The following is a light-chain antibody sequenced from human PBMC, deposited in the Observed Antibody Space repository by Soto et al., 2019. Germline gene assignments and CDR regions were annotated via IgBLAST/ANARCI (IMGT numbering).Light chain of an antibody. CDR1: QSISSW. CDR3: QQYNSYLFT. CDR2: DDS. Sequence: DIQMTQSPSTLSASVGDRVTLTCRASQSISSWLAWYQQNPGKAPKLLIDDDSSLESGLPSRFSGSGSGTEFTLTISSLQPDDFATNYCQQYNSYLFTFGPGTKVDIK. V-gene: IGKV1-5*01. J-gene: IGKJ3*01.